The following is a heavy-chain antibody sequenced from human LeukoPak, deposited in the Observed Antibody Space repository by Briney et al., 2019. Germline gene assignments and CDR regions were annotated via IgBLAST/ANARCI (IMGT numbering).Heavy chain of an antibody. J-gene: IGHJ5*02. D-gene: IGHD6-13*01. CDR1: AYTFTNYY. CDR2: ISAYNGNT. Sequence: ASVKVSCEASAYTFTNYYISWVRQAPGQGLEWMGWISAYNGNTNYAQKFQGRVTMTTDRSTSTAYMELRSLTSDDTAVYYCARAQQLVYWFDPWGQGTLVTVSS. CDR3: ARAQQLVYWFDP. V-gene: IGHV1-18*01.